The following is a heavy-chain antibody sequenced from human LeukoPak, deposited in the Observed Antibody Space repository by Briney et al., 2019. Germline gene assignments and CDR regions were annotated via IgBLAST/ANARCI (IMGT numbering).Heavy chain of an antibody. CDR1: GFMFSSSW. D-gene: IGHD6-13*01. CDR3: ARAIAAAGKGPNDY. Sequence: PGGSLRLSCAASGFMFSSSWMSWVRQTPGKGLEWVANIKQDGSEKYYVDSVKGRFTISRDNAKNSLYLQMNSLRAEDTAVYYCARAIAAAGKGPNDYWGQGTLVNVSS. V-gene: IGHV3-7*04. CDR2: IKQDGSEK. J-gene: IGHJ4*02.